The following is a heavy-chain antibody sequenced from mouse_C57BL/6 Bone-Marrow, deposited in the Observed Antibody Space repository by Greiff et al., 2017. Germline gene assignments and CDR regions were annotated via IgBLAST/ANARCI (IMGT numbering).Heavy chain of an antibody. V-gene: IGHV5-16*01. Sequence: EVQLVESEGGLVQPGSSMKLSCTASGFTFSDYYMAWVRQVPEKGLEWVANINYDGSSTYYLDSLKSRFIISRDNAKNILYLQMSSLKSEDTATYYCARDRTTVGGAMDYGGQGTSVTVSS. CDR3: ARDRTTVGGAMDY. CDR2: INYDGSST. D-gene: IGHD1-1*01. CDR1: GFTFSDYY. J-gene: IGHJ4*01.